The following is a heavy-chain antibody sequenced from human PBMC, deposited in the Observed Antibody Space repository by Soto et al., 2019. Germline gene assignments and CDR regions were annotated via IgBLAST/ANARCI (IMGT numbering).Heavy chain of an antibody. CDR3: ATGDCNGGSCHAFDI. D-gene: IGHD2-15*01. J-gene: IGHJ3*02. CDR1: GFPFSSYG. V-gene: IGHV3-15*01. CDR2: IKRKIDGETR. Sequence: ESGGGVVQPGRSLRLSCAASGFPFSSYGMHWVRQAPGKGLEWLGRIKRKIDGETREYAAPVNGRFTISRDDSKSTLYLHMNSLKIEDTAAYYCATGDCNGGSCHAFDIWGHGTVVTVSS.